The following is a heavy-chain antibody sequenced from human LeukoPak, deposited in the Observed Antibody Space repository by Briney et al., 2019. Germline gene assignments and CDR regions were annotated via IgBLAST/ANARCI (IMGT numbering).Heavy chain of an antibody. J-gene: IGHJ4*02. CDR3: ARQVVAVAGTGYFDY. D-gene: IGHD6-19*01. CDR1: GGSIRSSSYY. V-gene: IGHV4-39*01. Sequence: SETLSLTCTVSGGSIRSSSYYWVWIRQPPGKGPEWIGSIYYSGSTYYNASLKSRGTISVDTSKNQFSLKLNSVTAADTAVYFCARQVVAVAGTGYFDYWGQGTLVTVSS. CDR2: IYYSGST.